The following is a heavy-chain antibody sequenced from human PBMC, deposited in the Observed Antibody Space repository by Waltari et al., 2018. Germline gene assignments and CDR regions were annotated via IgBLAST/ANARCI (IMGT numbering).Heavy chain of an antibody. Sequence: EGHLLESGGGLVQPGGSLRPSCVASGFSFINYAISWVRQAPGKGLEWVSGISDSGVVTKYADSVKGRFTVSRDNSKNTLYLQLNSLRAEDTAVYYCARHLYSIDYLELDNWGQGTLVTVSS. V-gene: IGHV3-23*01. J-gene: IGHJ4*02. CDR3: ARHLYSIDYLELDN. CDR2: ISDSGVVT. D-gene: IGHD3-22*01. CDR1: GFSFINYA.